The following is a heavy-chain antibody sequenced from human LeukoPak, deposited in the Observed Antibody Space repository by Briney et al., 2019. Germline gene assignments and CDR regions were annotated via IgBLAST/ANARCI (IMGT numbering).Heavy chain of an antibody. CDR3: ARAGSGRSPDWFDP. D-gene: IGHD1-26*01. CDR1: GFTFTNYW. CDR2: IKDDGNEK. V-gene: IGHV3-7*01. J-gene: IGHJ5*02. Sequence: GGSLRLSCAASGFTFTNYWMSWVRQAPGKGLEWVANIKDDGNEKYYVDSVKGRFTISRDNAKNSLYLQMNSLRAEDTAVYYCARAGSGRSPDWFDPWGQGTLVTVSS.